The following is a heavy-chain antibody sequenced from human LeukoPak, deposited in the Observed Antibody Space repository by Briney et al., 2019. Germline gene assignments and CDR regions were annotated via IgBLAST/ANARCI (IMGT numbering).Heavy chain of an antibody. V-gene: IGHV3-23*01. CDR1: GFTFSSYA. D-gene: IGHD3-3*01. CDR2: ISGSGGST. Sequence: TGGSLRLSCAAPGFTFSSYAMSWVRQAPGKGLEWVSAISGSGGSTYYADSVKGRFTISRDNSKNTLYLQMNSLRAEDTAVYYCAKSNSITIFGVVVDYWGQGTLVTVSS. CDR3: AKSNSITIFGVVVDY. J-gene: IGHJ4*02.